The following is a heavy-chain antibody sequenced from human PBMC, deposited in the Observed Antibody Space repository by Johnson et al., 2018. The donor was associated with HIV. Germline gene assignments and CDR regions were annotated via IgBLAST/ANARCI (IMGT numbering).Heavy chain of an antibody. CDR2: IKQEGSEK. CDR3: ARDTPIVVVMKSDAFDI. D-gene: IGHD3-22*01. V-gene: IGHV3-7*01. CDR1: GFTVSSYA. Sequence: EMQLVESGGGLVQPGGSLRISCAASGFTVSSYAMSWVRQAPGKGLEWVANIKQEGSEKYYVGSVKGRFTSSRDKGKNSLYLQMNILRAEDTAVYYCARDTPIVVVMKSDAFDIWGQGTMVTVSS. J-gene: IGHJ3*02.